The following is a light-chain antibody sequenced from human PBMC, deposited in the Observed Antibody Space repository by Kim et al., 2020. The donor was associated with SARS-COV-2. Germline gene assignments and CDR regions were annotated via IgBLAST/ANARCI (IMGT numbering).Light chain of an antibody. J-gene: IGKJ1*01. V-gene: IGKV3-11*01. CDR2: DAL. CDR1: QDVHIF. CDR3: QPRSGWLPT. Sequence: EIVLPQSPVTLSWSPGDRTTLSCRASQDVHIFLAWYQQKPGQAPRLLIYDALHRAAGIPARFSGSGSGTEFSLTISSLEPEDFAVYYCQPRSGWLPTLGPGTKV.